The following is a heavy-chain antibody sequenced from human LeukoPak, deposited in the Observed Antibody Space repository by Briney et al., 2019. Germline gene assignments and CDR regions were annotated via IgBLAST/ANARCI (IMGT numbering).Heavy chain of an antibody. CDR3: AKQGASSRSRGPFDY. V-gene: IGHV3-23*01. D-gene: IGHD2-2*01. CDR1: GLTFSSYA. Sequence: GGSLRLSCAASGLTFSSYAMTWVRQAPGKGLEWVSTINNSGDDKYYADSVKGRFTISRDNSKNTLYLQMNSLRVEDTAVYYGAKQGASSRSRGPFDYWGQGTLVTVSS. J-gene: IGHJ4*02. CDR2: INNSGDDK.